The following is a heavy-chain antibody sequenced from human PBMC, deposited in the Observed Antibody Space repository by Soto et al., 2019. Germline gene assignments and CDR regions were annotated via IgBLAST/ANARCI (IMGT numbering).Heavy chain of an antibody. V-gene: IGHV3-53*02. CDR2: LWRAGNT. Sequence: DVQLVETGGGLIQPGGSLRLSCAASGFTVSSKYMSWVRQAPGKGLEWVSVLWRAGNTYYADFVRGRFTISRDNSKNTLYLEMSSLRADDTAVYYCAREAPMDVWGQGTTVTVSS. J-gene: IGHJ6*02. CDR1: GFTVSSKY. CDR3: AREAPMDV.